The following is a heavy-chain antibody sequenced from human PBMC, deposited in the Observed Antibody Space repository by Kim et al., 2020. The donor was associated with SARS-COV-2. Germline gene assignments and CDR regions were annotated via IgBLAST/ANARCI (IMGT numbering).Heavy chain of an antibody. Sequence: SETLSLTCAVYGGSFSGYYWSWIRQPPGKGLEWIGEINHSGSTNYNPSLKSRVTISVDTSKNQFSLKLSSVTAADTAVYYCARRTRRNYGDYREYWGQGT. CDR2: INHSGST. D-gene: IGHD4-17*01. CDR3: ARRTRRNYGDYREY. CDR1: GGSFSGYY. J-gene: IGHJ4*02. V-gene: IGHV4-34*01.